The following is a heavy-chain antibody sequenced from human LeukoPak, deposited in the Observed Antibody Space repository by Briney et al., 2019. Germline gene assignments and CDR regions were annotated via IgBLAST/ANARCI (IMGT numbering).Heavy chain of an antibody. CDR2: ISDSGDII. CDR3: AREPTRINLLTYGPWDAYDI. Sequence: GGSLRLSCAASGFSFNTYSMNWVRQAPGKGLEWISYISDSGDIIYSADSVKGRFTISRSNAENSLFLQMNSLRAEDTAMYYCAREPTRINLLTYGPWDAYDIWGQGTMVTVSS. CDR1: GFSFNTYS. J-gene: IGHJ3*02. D-gene: IGHD1-14*01. V-gene: IGHV3-48*04.